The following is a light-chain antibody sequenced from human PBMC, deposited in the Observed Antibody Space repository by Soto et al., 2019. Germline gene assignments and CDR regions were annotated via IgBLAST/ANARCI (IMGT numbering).Light chain of an antibody. J-gene: IGKJ1*01. CDR1: QTIDGA. CDR3: QQHKSYPRT. Sequence: DIQMTQSPSTLSASVGDRVIITCRASQTIDGALVWYQQNPGKAPTVLIYKASSLESGVPSRFSDSGFGTEFTLTISSLQPDDFATYYCQQHKSYPRTFGQGTKVETK. CDR2: KAS. V-gene: IGKV1-5*03.